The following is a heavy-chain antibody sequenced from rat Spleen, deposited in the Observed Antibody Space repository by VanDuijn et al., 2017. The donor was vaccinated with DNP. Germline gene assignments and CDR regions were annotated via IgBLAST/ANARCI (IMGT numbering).Heavy chain of an antibody. D-gene: IGHD1-4*01. CDR3: ARETRGGGFPSYYWYFDL. CDR2: ISTDGGRT. J-gene: IGHJ1*01. Sequence: EVQLVESGGGLVQPGRSLKLSCAASGFTFSDYNMAWVRQGPGKGLECVASISTDGGRTYYPDSVKGRFTISRDNAKNTLYLQMNSLRAEDMATYYCARETRGGGFPSYYWYFDLWGPGTMVTVSS. V-gene: IGHV5-22*01. CDR1: GFTFSDYN.